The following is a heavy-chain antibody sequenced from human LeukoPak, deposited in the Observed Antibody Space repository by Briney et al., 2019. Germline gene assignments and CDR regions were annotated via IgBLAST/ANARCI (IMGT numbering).Heavy chain of an antibody. CDR2: IYYSGST. V-gene: IGHV4-59*12. D-gene: IGHD6-19*01. J-gene: IGHJ2*01. Sequence: PSETLSLTCTVSGGSISSYYWSWIRQPPGKGLEWIGYIYYSGSTNYNPSLKSRVTISVGTSKNQFSLKLSSVTAADTAVFYCARHGWHSWYFDLWGRGTLVTVSS. CDR3: ARHGWHSWYFDL. CDR1: GGSISSYY.